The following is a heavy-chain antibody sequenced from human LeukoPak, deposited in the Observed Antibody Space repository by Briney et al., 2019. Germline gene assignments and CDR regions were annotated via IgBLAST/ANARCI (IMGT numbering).Heavy chain of an antibody. CDR3: VRDIQWRFAP. CDR2: TSTNKGNT. CDR1: DYMFTSYG. V-gene: IGHV1-18*01. J-gene: IGHJ5*02. D-gene: IGHD2-8*01. Sequence: ASVKVSCKAADYMFTSYGISWVRQAPGQGLEWMGWTSTNKGNTNYAHRLPGRVTMTPDTSTRTAYMELRSLRSDDTAIYYCVRDIQWRFAPWGQGTLVTVSS.